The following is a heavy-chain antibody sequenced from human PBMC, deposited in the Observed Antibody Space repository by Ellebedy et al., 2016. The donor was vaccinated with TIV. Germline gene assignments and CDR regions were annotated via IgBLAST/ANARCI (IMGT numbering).Heavy chain of an antibody. CDR1: GFTFSSYG. CDR3: ARDKGRAMRAAGTGDY. D-gene: IGHD6-13*01. Sequence: GESLKISCAASGFTFSSYGMHWVRQAPGKGLEWVAVIWYDGGNKYYADSVKGRFTISRDNSKNTLYLQMNSLRAEDTAVYYCARDKGRAMRAAGTGDYWGQGTLVTVSS. CDR2: IWYDGGNK. J-gene: IGHJ4*02. V-gene: IGHV3-33*01.